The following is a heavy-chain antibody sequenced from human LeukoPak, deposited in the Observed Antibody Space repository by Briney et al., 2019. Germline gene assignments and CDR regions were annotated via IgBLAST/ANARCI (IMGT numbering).Heavy chain of an antibody. V-gene: IGHV3-9*01. Sequence: PGRSLRLSCAASGFTFDDYAMHWVRQAPGKGLEWVSRISWNSGTIGYADSVKGRFTISRDNAKNSLYLQMNSLRPEDTALYYCAKDISTIGSGLLSAFDIWGQGTMVTVSS. CDR3: AKDISTIGSGLLSAFDI. CDR1: GFTFDDYA. CDR2: ISWNSGTI. D-gene: IGHD3-10*01. J-gene: IGHJ3*02.